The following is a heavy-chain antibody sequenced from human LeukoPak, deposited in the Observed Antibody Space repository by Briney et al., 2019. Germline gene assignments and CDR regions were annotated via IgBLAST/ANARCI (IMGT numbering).Heavy chain of an antibody. Sequence: GGSLRLSCAASGFTFSSYSMNWVRQAPGKGLEWVSSISSSSSYIYYADSVKGRFTISRDNAKNSLYLQINSLRAEDTAVYYCARDAPPTPGYSSGHDYWGQGTLVTVSS. J-gene: IGHJ4*02. D-gene: IGHD6-19*01. CDR2: ISSSSSYI. CDR1: GFTFSSYS. CDR3: ARDAPPTPGYSSGHDY. V-gene: IGHV3-21*01.